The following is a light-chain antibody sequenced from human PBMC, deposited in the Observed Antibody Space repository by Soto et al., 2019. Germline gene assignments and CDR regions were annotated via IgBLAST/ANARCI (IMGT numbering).Light chain of an antibody. CDR1: QSVSSSY. V-gene: IGKV3-20*01. Sequence: EIVLTQSPGTLSLSPGERATLSCMASQSVSSSYLAWYQQKPGQAPRLLIYGASSRATGIPDRFSGSGSGTDFTRTISRLEPEDFALSYCQQYGSSPRTFGQGTKVEIK. CDR2: GAS. CDR3: QQYGSSPRT. J-gene: IGKJ1*01.